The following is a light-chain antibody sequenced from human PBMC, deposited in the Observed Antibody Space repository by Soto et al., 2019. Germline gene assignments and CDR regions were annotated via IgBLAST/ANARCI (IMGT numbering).Light chain of an antibody. V-gene: IGLV4-69*01. Sequence: QSVLTQSPSVSASLGASVRVTCTLSSGHSSYAIAWHQQQPDKGPRYLMQVNIDGSHRKGDGIPDRFSGSSSGPERYLTISSLQSEDEADYYCQSWDTGIVVFGGGTKLTVL. CDR1: SGHSSYA. CDR3: QSWDTGIVV. J-gene: IGLJ2*01. CDR2: VNIDGSH.